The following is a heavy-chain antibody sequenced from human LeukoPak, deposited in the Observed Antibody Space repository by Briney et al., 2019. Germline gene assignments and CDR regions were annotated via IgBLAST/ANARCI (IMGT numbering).Heavy chain of an antibody. CDR2: IYTSGST. J-gene: IGHJ4*02. CDR3: AREDRYCSGGSCYS. V-gene: IGHV4-61*02. CDR1: GASISSSSYY. D-gene: IGHD2-15*01. Sequence: PSETLSLTCTVSGASISSSSYYWSWIRQPAGKGLEWIGRIYTSGSTNYNPSLKSRVIISVDTSKNQFSLELSSVTAADTAVYYCAREDRYCSGGSCYSWGQGTLVTVSS.